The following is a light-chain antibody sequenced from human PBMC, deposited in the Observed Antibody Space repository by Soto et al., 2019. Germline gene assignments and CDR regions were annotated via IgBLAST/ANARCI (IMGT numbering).Light chain of an antibody. CDR3: QRLQT. J-gene: IGKJ1*01. CDR2: AAS. CDR1: QGISSY. Sequence: DIQLTQSPSFLSASVGDRVTITCRASQGISSYLAWYQQKPGTAPKLLIFAASTLQSGVPSRFSGSGSRTEFTLTINNLQPEDFATYYCQRLQTFGQGTRVEIK. V-gene: IGKV1-9*01.